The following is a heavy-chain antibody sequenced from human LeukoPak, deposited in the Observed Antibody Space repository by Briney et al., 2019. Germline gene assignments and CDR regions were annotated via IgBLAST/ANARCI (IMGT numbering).Heavy chain of an antibody. CDR2: IYYSGST. V-gene: IGHV4-39*07. CDR3: ARGSISAPYTSNFDY. Sequence: SETLSLTCTVSGGSISSSSYYWGWIRQPPGKGLEWIGSIYYSGSTYYNPSLKSRVTISVDTSKKQFSLKLSSVTAADTAVYYCARGSISAPYTSNFDYWGQGTLVTVSS. CDR1: GGSISSSSYY. J-gene: IGHJ4*02. D-gene: IGHD3-16*01.